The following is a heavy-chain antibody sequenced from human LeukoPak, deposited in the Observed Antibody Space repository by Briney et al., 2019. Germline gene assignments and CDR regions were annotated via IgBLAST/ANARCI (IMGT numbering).Heavy chain of an antibody. CDR3: AKAMEIQLWSPGTYGYYMDV. CDR1: GFSFTTYW. Sequence: GGSLRLSCAASGFSFTTYWMSWVRQAPGKGLEWVANIKQDGSEKYYVDSVKGRFTISRDNAKNSLYLQMNSLRAEDTAVYYCAKAMEIQLWSPGTYGYYMDVWGKGTTVTISS. J-gene: IGHJ6*03. V-gene: IGHV3-7*01. CDR2: IKQDGSEK. D-gene: IGHD5-18*01.